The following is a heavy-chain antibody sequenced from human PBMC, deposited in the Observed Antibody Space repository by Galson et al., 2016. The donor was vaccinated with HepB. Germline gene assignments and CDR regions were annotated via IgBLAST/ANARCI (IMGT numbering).Heavy chain of an antibody. J-gene: IGHJ4*02. CDR1: GFTFGIYS. CDR3: ARDRELTIAGRPDFFDY. V-gene: IGHV3-48*01. Sequence: SLRLSCAASGFTFGIYSMNWVRQAPGKGLEWISYISTSSSTIYYADSVRGRFTISRDNAKSSLYLQMNSLRAEDTAVYYCARDRELTIAGRPDFFDYGGQGTLVSVSS. CDR2: ISTSSSTI. D-gene: IGHD6-6*01.